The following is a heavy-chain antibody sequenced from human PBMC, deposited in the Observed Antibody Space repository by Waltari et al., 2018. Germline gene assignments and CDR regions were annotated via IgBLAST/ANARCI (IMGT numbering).Heavy chain of an antibody. Sequence: EMQLVESGGGLVQPGGSLRLSCVASGFTFSSYWMHWVRQVPGKGLEGVSRINSDGSATAYADSGNGRFTISRDNAKNTLYLQMNSLRAEDTAVYYCASCPYCGGDCCPFNYWGQGTLVSVSS. D-gene: IGHD2-21*02. CDR1: GFTFSSYW. J-gene: IGHJ4*02. CDR2: INSDGSAT. V-gene: IGHV3-74*01. CDR3: ASCPYCGGDCCPFNY.